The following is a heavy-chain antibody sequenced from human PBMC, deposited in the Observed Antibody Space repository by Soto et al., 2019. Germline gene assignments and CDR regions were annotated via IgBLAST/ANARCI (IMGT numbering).Heavy chain of an antibody. CDR3: ARGGYRTLAWFDP. J-gene: IGHJ5*02. V-gene: IGHV4-59*01. CDR2: IYHSGTT. CDR1: GGSISNYY. D-gene: IGHD5-18*01. Sequence: SEILSLTCTVSGGSISNYYWSWIRQSPGKGLEWIANIYHSGTTNYNLSLKGRVSISIDSTKNQVSLRLKSVTAADTAVYYCARGGYRTLAWFDPWGQGTLVTVSS.